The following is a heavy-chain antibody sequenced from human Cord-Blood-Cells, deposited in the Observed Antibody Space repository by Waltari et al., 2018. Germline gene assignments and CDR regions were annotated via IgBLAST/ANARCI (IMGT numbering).Heavy chain of an antibody. V-gene: IGHV3-23*01. CDR2: ISGSGGST. Sequence: EVQLLESGGGLVQPGGSLRLSCAASGFTFSSYAMSWVRQAPGKGLEWVSAISGSGGSTYYAGSVKGRFTISRDNSKNTLYLQMNSLRAEDTAVYYCAKGRKTQAFRSSGSYYFDYWGQGTLVTVSS. CDR1: GFTFSSYA. D-gene: IGHD1-26*01. CDR3: AKGRKTQAFRSSGSYYFDY. J-gene: IGHJ4*02.